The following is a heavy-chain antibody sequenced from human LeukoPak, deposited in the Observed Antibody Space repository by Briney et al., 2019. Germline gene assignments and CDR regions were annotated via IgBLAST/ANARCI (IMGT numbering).Heavy chain of an antibody. CDR3: AKPPYYYMDV. J-gene: IGHJ6*03. V-gene: IGHV3-33*06. Sequence: DSVKGRFTMSRDNSQKTLFPQMNSLRAEDTAVYYCAKPPYYYMDVWGKGTTVTVSS.